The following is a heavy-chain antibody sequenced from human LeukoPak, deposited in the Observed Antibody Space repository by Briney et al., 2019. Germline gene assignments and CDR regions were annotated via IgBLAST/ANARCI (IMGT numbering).Heavy chain of an antibody. V-gene: IGHV3-30*04. J-gene: IGHJ6*02. CDR3: ARDGGGSYYSYYDGMDV. Sequence: GGSLRLSCAASGFTFSSYAMHWVRQAPGKGLEWVADISYDGSNKYYADSVKGRFTISRDKSKNTLYPQMNSLRAEDTAVYYCARDGGGSYYSYYDGMDVWGQATTVTVSS. CDR1: GFTFSSYA. CDR2: ISYDGSNK. D-gene: IGHD1-26*01.